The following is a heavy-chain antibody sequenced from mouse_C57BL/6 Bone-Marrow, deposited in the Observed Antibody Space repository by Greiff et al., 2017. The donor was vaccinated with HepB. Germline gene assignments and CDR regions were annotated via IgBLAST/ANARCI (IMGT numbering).Heavy chain of an antibody. CDR1: GFTFSDYY. CDR2: ISNGGGST. D-gene: IGHD1-1*01. CDR3: ARQTTVVDWYFDV. Sequence: DVKLVESGGGLVQPGGSLKLSCAASGFTFSDYYMYWVRQTPEKRLEWVAYISNGGGSTYYPDTVKGRFTISRDNAKNTLYLQMSRLKSEDTAMYYCARQTTVVDWYFDVWGTGTTVTVSS. V-gene: IGHV5-12*01. J-gene: IGHJ1*03.